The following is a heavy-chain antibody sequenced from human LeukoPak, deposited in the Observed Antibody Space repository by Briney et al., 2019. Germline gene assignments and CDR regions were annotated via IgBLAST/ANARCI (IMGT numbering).Heavy chain of an antibody. V-gene: IGHV3-30*04. CDR3: ARDRVAAAGGLDC. CDR1: GFTFSRYA. D-gene: IGHD6-13*01. Sequence: GRSLRLSCAASGFTFSRYAMHWARHAPGKALEGGAVISYDGSNKYYADSVKGRFTISRDNSKNTLYLQMNSLRAEDTAVYYCARDRVAAAGGLDCWGQGTLVTVSS. J-gene: IGHJ4*02. CDR2: ISYDGSNK.